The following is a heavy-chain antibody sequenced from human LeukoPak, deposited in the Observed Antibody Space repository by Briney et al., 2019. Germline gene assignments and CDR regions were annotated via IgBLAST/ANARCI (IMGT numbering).Heavy chain of an antibody. CDR2: IKSKTDGGTT. CDR1: GFTFSNAW. Sequence: GGSLRLSCAASGFTFSNAWMSWVRQAPGKGLEWVGRIKSKTDGGTTDYAAPVKGRFTISRDDSKNTLYLQMNSLKTEDTAVYYCAKVMVSGDYATKPYYYYYGMDVWGQGTTVTVSS. D-gene: IGHD4-17*01. CDR3: AKVMVSGDYATKPYYYYYGMDV. V-gene: IGHV3-15*01. J-gene: IGHJ6*02.